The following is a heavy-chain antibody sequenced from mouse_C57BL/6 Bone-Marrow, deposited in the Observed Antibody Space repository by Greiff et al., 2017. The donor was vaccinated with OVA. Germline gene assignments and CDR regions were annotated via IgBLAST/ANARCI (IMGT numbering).Heavy chain of an antibody. Sequence: EVQLVESGAELVRPGASVKLSCTASGFNIKDDYMHWVKQRPEPGLAWIGWIHPENGDTEYASQFQGKATITADTSSNTAYLQLSGLTSEDTAVYYCTTDSSGADYWGQGTTLTVSS. V-gene: IGHV14-4*01. CDR2: IHPENGDT. CDR1: GFNIKDDY. CDR3: TTDSSGADY. D-gene: IGHD3-2*02. J-gene: IGHJ2*01.